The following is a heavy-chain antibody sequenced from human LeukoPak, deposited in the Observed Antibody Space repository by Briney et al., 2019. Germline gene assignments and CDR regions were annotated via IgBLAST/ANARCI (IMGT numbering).Heavy chain of an antibody. CDR2: IYYSGST. CDR1: GGSISSYY. CDR3: ARLRRHKWLWYFDL. Sequence: PSETLSLTCTVSGGSISSYYWSWIRQPPGKGLEWIGYIYYSGSTNYNPSLKSRVTISVDTSKNQFSLKLSSVTAADTAVYYCARLRRHKWLWYFDLWGRGTLVTVSS. V-gene: IGHV4-59*08. D-gene: IGHD6-19*01. J-gene: IGHJ2*01.